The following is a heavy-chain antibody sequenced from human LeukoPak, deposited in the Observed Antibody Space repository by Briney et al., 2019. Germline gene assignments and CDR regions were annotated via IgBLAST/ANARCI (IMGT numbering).Heavy chain of an antibody. V-gene: IGHV4-59*08. CDR1: GGSISSYY. D-gene: IGHD2-21*02. Sequence: KPSKPLSRTCTVSGGSISSYYWSWIRQPPGKGLEWIGNIYYSGSTNYNPSLKSRVTISVDTSKNQFSLKLSSVTAADTAVYYCARVRVVTATAGYYYFDYWGQGTLVTVSS. CDR2: IYYSGST. J-gene: IGHJ4*02. CDR3: ARVRVVTATAGYYYFDY.